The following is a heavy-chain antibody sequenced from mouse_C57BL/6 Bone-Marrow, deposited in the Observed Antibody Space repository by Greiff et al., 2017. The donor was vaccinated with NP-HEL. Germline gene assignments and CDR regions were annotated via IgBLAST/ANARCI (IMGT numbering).Heavy chain of an antibody. CDR1: GFTFSSYA. CDR3: ARESPITTVVNWYFDV. Sequence: EVQRVESGGGLVKPGGSLKLSCAASGFTFSSYAMSWVRQTPEKRLEWVATISDGGSYTYYPDNVKGRFTISRDNAKNNLYLQMSHLKSEDTAMYYCARESPITTVVNWYFDVWGTGTTVTVSS. V-gene: IGHV5-4*01. CDR2: ISDGGSYT. D-gene: IGHD1-1*01. J-gene: IGHJ1*03.